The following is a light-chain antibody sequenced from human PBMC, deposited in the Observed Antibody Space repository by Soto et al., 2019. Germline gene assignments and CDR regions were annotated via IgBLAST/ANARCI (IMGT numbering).Light chain of an antibody. CDR2: DAS. J-gene: IGKJ5*01. V-gene: IGKV1-39*01. CDR3: QHSDSPPLH. CDR1: QTISSY. Sequence: PIRYPATSRSASVGDIVTITCRASQTISSYLNWYQQKPGKAPNLLIYDASSLESGVPSRFSGSGSGTDFTLTISRLQPEDFATYYCQHSDSPPLHLGQGTRLEIK.